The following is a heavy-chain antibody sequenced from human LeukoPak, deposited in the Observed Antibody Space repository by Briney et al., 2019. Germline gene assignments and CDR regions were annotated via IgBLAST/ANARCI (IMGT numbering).Heavy chain of an antibody. CDR1: GFTFSNAW. CDR2: INWNGGST. D-gene: IGHD3-10*01. J-gene: IGHJ4*02. Sequence: PGGSLRLSCAASGFTFSNAWMSWVRQAPGKGLEWVSGINWNGGSTGYADSVKGRFTISRDNAKNSLYLQMNSLRAEDTALYYCARGGWFGELLFDYWGQGTLVTVSS. CDR3: ARGGWFGELLFDY. V-gene: IGHV3-20*04.